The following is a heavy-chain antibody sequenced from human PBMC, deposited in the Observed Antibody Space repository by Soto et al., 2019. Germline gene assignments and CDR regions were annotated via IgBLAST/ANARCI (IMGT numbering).Heavy chain of an antibody. D-gene: IGHD4-17*01. CDR1: GYTLTELS. CDR3: ATGALRRGDYAYYYYYYGMDV. V-gene: IGHV1-24*01. J-gene: IGHJ6*02. CDR2: FDPEDGET. Sequence: ASVKVSCKVSGYTLTELSMHWVRQAPGKGLEWMGGFDPEDGETIYAQKFQGRVTMTEDTSTDTAYMELSSLRSEDTAVYYCATGALRRGDYAYYYYYYGMDVWGQGTTVTVSS.